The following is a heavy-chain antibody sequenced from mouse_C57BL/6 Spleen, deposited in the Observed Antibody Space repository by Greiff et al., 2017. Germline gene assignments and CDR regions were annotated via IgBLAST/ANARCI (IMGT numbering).Heavy chain of an antibody. V-gene: IGHV1-55*01. Sequence: VQLQQPGAELVKPGASVKMSCKASGYTFTSYWITWVKQRPGQGLEWIGDIYPGSGSTNYNEKFKSKATLTVDKSSSTAYMQLSSLTSEDSAVYCCAIVTTVVLDYWGQGTTLTVSS. D-gene: IGHD1-1*01. CDR3: AIVTTVVLDY. CDR2: IYPGSGST. CDR1: GYTFTSYW. J-gene: IGHJ2*01.